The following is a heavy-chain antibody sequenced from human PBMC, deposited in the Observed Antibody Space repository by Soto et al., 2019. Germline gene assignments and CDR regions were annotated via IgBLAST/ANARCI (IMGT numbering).Heavy chain of an antibody. D-gene: IGHD4-17*01. J-gene: IGHJ3*02. Sequence: QVQLQESGPGLVKPSETLSVTCTVSGGSISGYYWSWIRQPAGKGLEWIGRMDTSGRTNYNPSLKSRVTISVDTSKNQFSLKLSSVTAADTAVYYCARVEDGDYQDAFDIWGQGTMVTVSS. V-gene: IGHV4-4*07. CDR2: MDTSGRT. CDR1: GGSISGYY. CDR3: ARVEDGDYQDAFDI.